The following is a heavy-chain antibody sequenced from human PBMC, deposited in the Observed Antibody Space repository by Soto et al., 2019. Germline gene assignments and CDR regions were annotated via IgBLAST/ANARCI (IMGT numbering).Heavy chain of an antibody. J-gene: IGHJ5*02. CDR2: MNPGSGNT. CDR1: GYTFTNYD. CDR3: ARMASSGSLNWFDP. V-gene: IGHV1-8*01. Sequence: ASVKVSCKASGYTFTNYDISWVRQATGQGLEWMGWMNPGSGNTGYAHKFQGRVTMTRNLSISTAYMELSRLGSDDTAIYYCARMASSGSLNWFDPWGQGTPVTVSS. D-gene: IGHD3-10*01.